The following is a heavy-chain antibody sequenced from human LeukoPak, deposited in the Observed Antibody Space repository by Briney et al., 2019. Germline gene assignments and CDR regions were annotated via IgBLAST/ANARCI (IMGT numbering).Heavy chain of an antibody. Sequence: PSETLSLTCTVSGGSIRSYYWSWIRQPPGKELEWIGYIYYSGSTNYNPSLKSRVTISLDTSTNQFSLKLSSVTAADTAVYYCAIGYSYGFDYWGQGTLVTVSS. J-gene: IGHJ4*02. D-gene: IGHD5-18*01. CDR1: GGSIRSYY. CDR3: AIGYSYGFDY. V-gene: IGHV4-59*08. CDR2: IYYSGST.